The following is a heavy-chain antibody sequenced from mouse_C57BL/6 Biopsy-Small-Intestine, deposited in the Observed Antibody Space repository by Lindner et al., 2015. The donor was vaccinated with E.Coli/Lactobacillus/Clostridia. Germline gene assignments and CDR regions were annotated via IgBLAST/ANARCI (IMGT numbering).Heavy chain of an antibody. CDR3: ARGRDGYNNDGTYDY. Sequence: SVKVSCKASDYTFTDYYMHWVRQAPGQGLEWVGVINPVGGGTSFAQRFQGRLTMTRDTSTSSVYMELSSLRSDDTAVYYCARGRDGYNNDGTYDYWGQGTLVTVSS. CDR2: INPVGGGT. V-gene: IGHV1-26*01. J-gene: IGHJ4*01. CDR1: DYTFTDYY. D-gene: IGHD2-3*01.